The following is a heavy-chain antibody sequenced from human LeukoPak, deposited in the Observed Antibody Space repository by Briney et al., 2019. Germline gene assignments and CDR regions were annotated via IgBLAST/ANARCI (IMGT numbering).Heavy chain of an antibody. CDR3: ATEGNYDSSGYYYGNFQH. CDR2: FDPEDGET. Sequence: ASVKVSCKVSAYTLTELSMHWVRQAPGKGLEWMGGFDPEDGETIYAQKFQGRVTMTEDTSTDTAYMELSSLRSEDTAVYYYATEGNYDSSGYYYGNFQHWGQGTLVTVSS. CDR1: AYTLTELS. J-gene: IGHJ1*01. D-gene: IGHD3-22*01. V-gene: IGHV1-24*01.